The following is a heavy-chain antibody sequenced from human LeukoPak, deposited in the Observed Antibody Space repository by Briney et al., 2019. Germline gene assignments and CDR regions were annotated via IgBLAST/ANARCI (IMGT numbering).Heavy chain of an antibody. D-gene: IGHD6-13*01. V-gene: IGHV3-21*01. CDR2: ISSSSSYI. Sequence: GGSLRLSCAASGFTFSSYSMNWVRQAPGKGLEWVSSISSSSSYIYYADSVKGRFTISRDNAKNSLYLQMNSLRAEDTAVYYCARLEQQLVQGSNSFDYWGQGTLVTVSS. J-gene: IGHJ4*02. CDR1: GFTFSSYS. CDR3: ARLEQQLVQGSNSFDY.